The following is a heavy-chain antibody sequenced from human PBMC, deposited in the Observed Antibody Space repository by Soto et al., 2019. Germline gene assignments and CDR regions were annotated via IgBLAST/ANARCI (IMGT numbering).Heavy chain of an antibody. CDR1: GGTFSSYA. V-gene: IGHV1-69*01. Sequence: QVQLVQSGAEVKKPGSSVKVSCMASGGTFSSYAISWVRHAPGQGLEWMGGIIPILGTANYAQKFQGRVTITADESTSKAYMELSSLRSEDTAVYYCASSMTTVTLHGFRFDPWGQGTLVTVSS. CDR3: ASSMTTVTLHGFRFDP. D-gene: IGHD4-17*01. CDR2: IIPILGTA. J-gene: IGHJ5*02.